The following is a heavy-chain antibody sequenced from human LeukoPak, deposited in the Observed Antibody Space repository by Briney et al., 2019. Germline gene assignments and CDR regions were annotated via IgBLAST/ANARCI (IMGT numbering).Heavy chain of an antibody. D-gene: IGHD2-21*01. CDR2: ISAYNGNT. Sequence: GASVKVSCKASGYTFTSYGISWVRQAPGQGLEWMGWISAYNGNTNYAQKLQGRVTMTTDTSTSTAYMELRSLRSDNTAVYYCARGVIVVVIAMNYYYMDVWGKGTTVTVSS. CDR1: GYTFTSYG. J-gene: IGHJ6*03. V-gene: IGHV1-18*01. CDR3: ARGVIVVVIAMNYYYMDV.